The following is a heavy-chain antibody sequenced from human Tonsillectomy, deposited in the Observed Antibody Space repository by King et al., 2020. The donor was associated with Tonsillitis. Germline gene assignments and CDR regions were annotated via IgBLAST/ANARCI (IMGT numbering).Heavy chain of an antibody. V-gene: IGHV3-15*07. CDR1: GFTFDNAW. CDR2: IKGKSDGGTP. CDR3: LTDQG. Sequence: VQLVESGGGLVEPGGSLTLSCEASGFTFDNAWMHWVRQAPGKGLEWVGRIKGKSDGGTPDYAAPVKGRFTISRDDSKNTRFVQMNSLKIEDTAVYYCLTDQGWGQGTLVTVSS. J-gene: IGHJ4*02.